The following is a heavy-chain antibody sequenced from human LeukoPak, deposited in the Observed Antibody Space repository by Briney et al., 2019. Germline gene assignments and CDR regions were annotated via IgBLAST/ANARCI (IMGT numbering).Heavy chain of an antibody. CDR3: ARVSGYCSSTSCPIQYYYGMDV. Sequence: PGGSLRLSCAASGFTFSSYGMHWVRQAPGKGLEWVAVISYDGSNKYYADSVKGRFTISRDNSKNTLYLQMNSLRAEDTAVYYCARVSGYCSSTSCPIQYYYGMDVWGQGTTVTVSS. D-gene: IGHD2-2*03. CDR1: GFTFSSYG. V-gene: IGHV3-30*03. CDR2: ISYDGSNK. J-gene: IGHJ6*02.